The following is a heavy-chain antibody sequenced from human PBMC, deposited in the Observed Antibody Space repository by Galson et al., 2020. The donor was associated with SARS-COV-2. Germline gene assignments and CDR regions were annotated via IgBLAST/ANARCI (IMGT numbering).Heavy chain of an antibody. V-gene: IGHV3-30*03. CDR1: GFTFSSYG. CDR3: VTGWLPYYYGMDV. Sequence: GGSLRLSCAASGFTFSSYGMHWVRQAPGKGLEWVAVISYDGSNKYYADSVKGRFTISRDNSKNTLYLQMNSLRAEDTAVYYCVTGWLPYYYGMDVWGQGPTVTVSS. D-gene: IGHD5-12*01. CDR2: ISYDGSNK. J-gene: IGHJ6*02.